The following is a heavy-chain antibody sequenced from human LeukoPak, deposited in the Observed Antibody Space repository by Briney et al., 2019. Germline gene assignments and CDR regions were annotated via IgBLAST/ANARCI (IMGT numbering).Heavy chain of an antibody. CDR2: IYYSGST. Sequence: SQTLSLTCTVSGGSISSGDYYWSWIRQPPGKGLEWIGYIYYSGSTYYNPSLKGRVTISVDTSKNQFSLKLSSVTAADTAVYYCARVRRSTSCYWFDPWGQGTLVTVSS. CDR1: GGSISSGDYY. CDR3: ARVRRSTSCYWFDP. V-gene: IGHV4-30-4*08. J-gene: IGHJ5*02. D-gene: IGHD2-2*01.